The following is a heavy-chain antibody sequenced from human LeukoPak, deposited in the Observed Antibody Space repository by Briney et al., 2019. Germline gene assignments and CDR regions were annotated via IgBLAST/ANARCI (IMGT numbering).Heavy chain of an antibody. J-gene: IGHJ4*02. D-gene: IGHD2-2*01. Sequence: GGPLRLSCAASDFPFIGYTMHWVRQAPGKGLEWGGGIPYDGSQNSYADSVKGRFSISRDNSKSALYLQLSSLRPEDTAVYYCTREGRFKAQHLFDYWGQGTMVTVSS. CDR3: TREGRFKAQHLFDY. V-gene: IGHV3-30*04. CDR2: IPYDGSQN. CDR1: DFPFIGYT.